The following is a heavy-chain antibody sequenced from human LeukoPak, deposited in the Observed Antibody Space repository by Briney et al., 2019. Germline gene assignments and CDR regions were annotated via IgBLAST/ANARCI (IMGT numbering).Heavy chain of an antibody. CDR2: IRYDGSNK. CDR3: AKDYRQLAYFDY. V-gene: IGHV3-30*02. CDR1: GFTFSSYG. D-gene: IGHD6-13*01. Sequence: GGSLRLSCAASGFTFSSYGMHWVRQAPGKGLEWVAFIRYDGSNKYYADSAKGRFTISRDNSKNTLYMQMNSLRDEDTAVYYCAKDYRQLAYFDYWGQGTLVTVSS. J-gene: IGHJ4*02.